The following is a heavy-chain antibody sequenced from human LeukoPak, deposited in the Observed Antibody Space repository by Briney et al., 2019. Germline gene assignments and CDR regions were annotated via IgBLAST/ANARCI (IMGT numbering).Heavy chain of an antibody. CDR2: INPNSGGT. J-gene: IGHJ4*02. Sequence: GASVKVSCKASGYTFTDYYMHWVRQAPGQGLEWMGWINPNSGGTNYAQKVQGRGTMTRDTSISTAYMELSRLRSDDTAVYYCARGKSVAARPTVFDYWGQGTLVTVSS. V-gene: IGHV1-2*02. D-gene: IGHD6-6*01. CDR1: GYTFTDYY. CDR3: ARGKSVAARPTVFDY.